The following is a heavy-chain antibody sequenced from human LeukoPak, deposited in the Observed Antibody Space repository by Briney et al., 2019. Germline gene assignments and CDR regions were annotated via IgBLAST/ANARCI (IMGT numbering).Heavy chain of an antibody. CDR3: ARETYYYDSSGYYPFDY. Sequence: ASVKVSFKASGYTFTNYYMHWVRQAPGQGLEWMGVIDPSAGSTTYAQKFQGRVTMTRDTSTSTVYMELSSLRSEDTAVYYCARETYYYDSSGYYPFDYWGQGTLVTVSS. CDR1: GYTFTNYY. V-gene: IGHV1-46*01. J-gene: IGHJ4*02. D-gene: IGHD3-22*01. CDR2: IDPSAGST.